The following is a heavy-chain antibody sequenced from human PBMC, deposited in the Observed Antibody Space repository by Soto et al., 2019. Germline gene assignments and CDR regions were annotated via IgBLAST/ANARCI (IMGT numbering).Heavy chain of an antibody. J-gene: IGHJ5*02. Sequence: GGSLRLSCAASGFTFSSYAMSWVRQAPGKGLEWVSAISGSGGSTYYADSVKGRFTISRDNSKNTLYLQMNSLRAEDTAVYYCAKDASRDSSARGWFDPWGPGTLVTVSS. CDR2: ISGSGGST. CDR1: GFTFSSYA. D-gene: IGHD6-13*01. V-gene: IGHV3-23*01. CDR3: AKDASRDSSARGWFDP.